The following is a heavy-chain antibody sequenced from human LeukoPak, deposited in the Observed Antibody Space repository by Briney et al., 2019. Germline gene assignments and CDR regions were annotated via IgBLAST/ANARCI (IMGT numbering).Heavy chain of an antibody. D-gene: IGHD4-17*01. CDR2: IYSSGST. Sequence: PSQTPSLTCTVSGVSISSGDYYWSWIRQPPGKDLDWIGYIYSSGSTYYTPSLKSRVTISVDTSKNQFSLKLSSVTAADTAVYYCARAYGDSGHFQHWGQGTLVTVSS. J-gene: IGHJ1*01. CDR1: GVSISSGDYY. CDR3: ARAYGDSGHFQH. V-gene: IGHV4-30-4*08.